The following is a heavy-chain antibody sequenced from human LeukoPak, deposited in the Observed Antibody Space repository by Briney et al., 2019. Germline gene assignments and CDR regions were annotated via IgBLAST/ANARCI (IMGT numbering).Heavy chain of an antibody. V-gene: IGHV3-64D*06. J-gene: IGHJ4*02. CDR3: VKDRAVDY. Sequence: PGGSLRLSCSASGFSFSSYAMHWVRQAPGKGLQYVSSISSKGGPTYYADSVKGRFTISRDNSKNTPYLQMSSLRNEDTAVYYCVKDRAVDYWGQGTLVTVSS. CDR2: ISSKGGPT. CDR1: GFSFSSYA. D-gene: IGHD3-10*01.